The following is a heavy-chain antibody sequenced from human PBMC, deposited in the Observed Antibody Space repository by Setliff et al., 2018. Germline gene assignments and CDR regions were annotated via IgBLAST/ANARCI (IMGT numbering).Heavy chain of an antibody. CDR1: GGSFNVYF. V-gene: IGHV4-34*01. D-gene: IGHD3-3*01. J-gene: IGHJ4*02. Sequence: ETLSLTCAVYGGSFNVYFWSWIRQPPGKGLEWIGEISHSGSTNYNPSLKSRLTISVDASTNQFSLKLYSVTAADTAVYYCRYWSGYYNNDYWGRGTLVTVSS. CDR2: ISHSGST. CDR3: RYWSGYYNNDY.